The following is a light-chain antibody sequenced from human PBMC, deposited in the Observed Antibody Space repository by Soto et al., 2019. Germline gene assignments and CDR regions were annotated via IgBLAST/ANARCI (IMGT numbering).Light chain of an antibody. V-gene: IGKV3-15*01. CDR3: QQYNNWRPWT. Sequence: EIVMTQSPATLSVSPGERATLSCRASQSVSSNLAWYQQKPGQAPRLLMYGASTRATGIPARFSGSGSGTEVTLTISSLQSEDFAVYYCQQYNNWRPWTFGQGTKVEIK. CDR2: GAS. CDR1: QSVSSN. J-gene: IGKJ1*01.